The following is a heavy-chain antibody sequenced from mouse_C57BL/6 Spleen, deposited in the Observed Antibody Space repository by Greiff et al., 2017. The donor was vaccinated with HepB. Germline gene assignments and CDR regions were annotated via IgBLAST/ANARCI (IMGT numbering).Heavy chain of an antibody. D-gene: IGHD2-3*01. CDR2: IYPGDGDT. J-gene: IGHJ3*01. Sequence: QVQLKQSGPELVKPGASVKISCKASGYAFSSSWMNWVKQRPGKGLEWIGRIYPGDGDTNYNGKFKGKATLTADKSSSTAYMQLSSLTSEDSAVYFCARSGGYYVAWFAYWGQGTLVTVSA. CDR3: ARSGGYYVAWFAY. CDR1: GYAFSSSW. V-gene: IGHV1-82*01.